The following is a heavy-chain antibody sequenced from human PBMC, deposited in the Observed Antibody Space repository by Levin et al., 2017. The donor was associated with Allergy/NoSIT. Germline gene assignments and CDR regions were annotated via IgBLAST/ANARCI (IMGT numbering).Heavy chain of an antibody. D-gene: IGHD6-13*01. CDR1: GGTFSSYT. V-gene: IGHV1-69*04. CDR3: ARDYKEYSSSWWVDPDAFDS. CDR2: IIPILGIA. Sequence: KISCKASGGTFSSYTISWVRQAPGQGLEWMGRIIPILGIANYAQKFQGRVTITADKSTSTAYMELSSLRSEDTAVYYCARDYKEYSSSWWVDPDAFDSWGQGTMVTVSS. J-gene: IGHJ3*02.